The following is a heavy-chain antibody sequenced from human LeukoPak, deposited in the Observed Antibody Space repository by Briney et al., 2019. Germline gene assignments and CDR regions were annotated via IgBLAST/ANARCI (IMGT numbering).Heavy chain of an antibody. Sequence: ASVKVSCKASGYTFTSYGISWVRQAPGQGLEWMGWISAYNGNTNYAQKLQGRVTMTTDTSTSTAYMELRSLRSDDTAVYYCARESVIPGEHYYCYGMDVWGQGTTVTVSS. D-gene: IGHD3-10*01. CDR2: ISAYNGNT. CDR1: GYTFTSYG. CDR3: ARESVIPGEHYYCYGMDV. V-gene: IGHV1-18*01. J-gene: IGHJ6*02.